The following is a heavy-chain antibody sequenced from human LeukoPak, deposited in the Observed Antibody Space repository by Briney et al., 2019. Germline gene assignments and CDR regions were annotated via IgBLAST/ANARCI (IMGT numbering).Heavy chain of an antibody. CDR2: ITVNGANT. Sequence: PGGSLRLSCAASGFALSSSAMNWVRQAPGKGLEWVSGITVNGANTYYAHSVKGRFTISKATSNNILYMQMSSLSAEDTAVYYCARLDYFGYWGQGTLVAVSS. V-gene: IGHV3-23*01. J-gene: IGHJ4*02. CDR3: ARLDYFGY. CDR1: GFALSSSA. D-gene: IGHD6-19*01.